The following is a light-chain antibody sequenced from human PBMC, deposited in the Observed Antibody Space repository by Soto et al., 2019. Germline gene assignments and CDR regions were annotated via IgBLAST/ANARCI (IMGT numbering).Light chain of an antibody. V-gene: IGKV3-20*01. J-gene: IGKJ5*01. Sequence: EIVLTQSPGTLSLSPGKRATLSCRASQSVSSSYLAWYQQKPGQAPRLLIYGASSRATGIPDRFSGSGSGTDFTLTISRLEPEDFAVYYCQQYGRTFGQGTRLEIK. CDR3: QQYGRT. CDR1: QSVSSSY. CDR2: GAS.